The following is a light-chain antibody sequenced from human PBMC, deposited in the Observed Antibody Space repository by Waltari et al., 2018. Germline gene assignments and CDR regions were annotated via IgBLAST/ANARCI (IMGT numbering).Light chain of an antibody. Sequence: CRTSQSVYSSYLAWYQQKPGQTPRLLIYGASNRATGIPDRFSGSGSGTDFALTISRLEPEDFALYYCQQYGTSPYTFGQGTKLEV. V-gene: IGKV3-20*01. CDR1: QSVYSSY. CDR2: GAS. CDR3: QQYGTSPYT. J-gene: IGKJ2*01.